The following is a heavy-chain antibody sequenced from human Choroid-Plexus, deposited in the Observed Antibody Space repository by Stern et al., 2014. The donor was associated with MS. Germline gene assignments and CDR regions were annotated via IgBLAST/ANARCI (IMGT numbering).Heavy chain of an antibody. D-gene: IGHD2/OR15-2a*01. CDR2: VSYDGRNK. Sequence: VHLVESGGGVVQPGRPLRLSCVASGFTFGSCAMHLVRQAPGTGLEWVAGVSYDGRNKYYADSVKGRFTISRDNSQNTLYMQMSSLRPEDTAVYYCAKDRQYLTYFFDHWGQGSLVTVSS. CDR3: AKDRQYLTYFFDH. J-gene: IGHJ5*02. V-gene: IGHV3-30*18. CDR1: GFTFGSCA.